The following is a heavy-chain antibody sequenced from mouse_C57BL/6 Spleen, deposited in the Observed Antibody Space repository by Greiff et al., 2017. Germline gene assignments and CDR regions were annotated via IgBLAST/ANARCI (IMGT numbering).Heavy chain of an antibody. V-gene: IGHV1-64*01. J-gene: IGHJ4*01. Sequence: QVQLQQPGAELVKPGASVKLSCKASGYTFTSYWMHWVKQRPGQGLEWIGMIHPNSGSTNYNEKFKSKATLTVDKSSSTAYIQLSSLTSEDSAVYYCARSEGDYAMDYWGQGTSVTVSS. CDR1: GYTFTSYW. CDR3: ARSEGDYAMDY. CDR2: IHPNSGST.